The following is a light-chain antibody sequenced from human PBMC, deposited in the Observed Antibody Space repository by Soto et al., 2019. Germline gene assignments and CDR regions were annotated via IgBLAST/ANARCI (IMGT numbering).Light chain of an antibody. CDR3: QSYDSSLTLYV. V-gene: IGLV1-40*01. Sequence: QSVLTQPPSVSGAPGQRVTISCTGSSSNIGAGYDVHWYQQLPGTAPKLLSYGNSNRPSGVPDRFSGSKSGTSASLAITGLQAEDEADYYCQSYDSSLTLYVFGTGTKVNIL. CDR1: SSNIGAGYD. CDR2: GNS. J-gene: IGLJ1*01.